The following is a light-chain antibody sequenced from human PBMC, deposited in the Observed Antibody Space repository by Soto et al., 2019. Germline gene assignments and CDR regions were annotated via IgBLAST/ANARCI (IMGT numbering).Light chain of an antibody. CDR3: QQLRSYPST. V-gene: IGKV1-9*01. J-gene: IGKJ4*01. CDR2: AAS. CDR1: QDISIS. Sequence: IQLTQSPSSLSASVGDRVTITCRASQDISISLGWYQQKPGKAPKLLIYAASILQSGVPSRFSGSGFGTDFTLTISSLQAEDFASYFCQQLRSYPSTFGGGTKVEIK.